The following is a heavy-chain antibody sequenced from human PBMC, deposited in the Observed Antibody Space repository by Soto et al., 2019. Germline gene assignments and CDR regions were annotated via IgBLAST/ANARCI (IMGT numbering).Heavy chain of an antibody. Sequence: LGESLKISCKGSGYSFTSYWIGWVRQMPGKGLEWMGIIYPGDSDTRYSPSFQGQVTISADKSISTAYLQWSSLKASDTAMYYCARTMDTAMVRRWFDPWGQGTLVTVSS. V-gene: IGHV5-51*01. CDR3: ARTMDTAMVRRWFDP. CDR1: GYSFTSYW. J-gene: IGHJ5*02. D-gene: IGHD5-18*01. CDR2: IYPGDSDT.